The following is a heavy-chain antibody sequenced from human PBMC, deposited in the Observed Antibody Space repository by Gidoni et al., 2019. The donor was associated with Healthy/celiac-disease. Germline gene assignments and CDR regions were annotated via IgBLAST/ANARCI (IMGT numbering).Heavy chain of an antibody. Sequence: VQLQQSGPGLVKPSQTLSLTCAISVESVSSNSAAWNWIRQYPSRGLAWLGRTYYRSKWYNDYAVSVKSRITINPDTSKNQFSLQLNSVTPEDTAVYYCARDRSGYDEGRNYYYYGMDVWGQGTTVTVSS. CDR3: ARDRSGYDEGRNYYYYGMDV. CDR1: VESVSSNSAA. D-gene: IGHD5-12*01. V-gene: IGHV6-1*01. J-gene: IGHJ6*02. CDR2: TYYRSKWYN.